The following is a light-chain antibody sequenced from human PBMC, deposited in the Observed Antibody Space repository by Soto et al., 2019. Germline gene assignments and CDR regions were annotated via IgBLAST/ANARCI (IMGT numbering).Light chain of an antibody. V-gene: IGKV3-20*01. Sequence: EIVITQSPATICVSPGERATLCCRASQSMGSNVAWYQQKHGQAPRLLIYGASSRATGIPDRFSGSGYETDFNLTISRLEPDDFAVYYCQQYGNSPFALGPGTKVDIK. CDR1: QSMGSN. CDR3: QQYGNSPFA. J-gene: IGKJ3*01. CDR2: GAS.